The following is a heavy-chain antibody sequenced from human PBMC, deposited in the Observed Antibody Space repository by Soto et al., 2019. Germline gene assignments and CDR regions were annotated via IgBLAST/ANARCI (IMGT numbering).Heavy chain of an antibody. CDR1: GGSFSGYY. J-gene: IGHJ4*02. CDR3: ASILRYL. V-gene: IGHV4-34*01. Sequence: QVQLQQWGAGLLKPSETLSLSCAVYGGSFSGYYWSWIRQPPGKGLEWIGEINHSGSTTYNPSLKGRLTISVDTSKNQFSLRLSSVTAADTAVYYCASILRYLWGQGTLVTVSS. D-gene: IGHD3-16*01. CDR2: INHSGST.